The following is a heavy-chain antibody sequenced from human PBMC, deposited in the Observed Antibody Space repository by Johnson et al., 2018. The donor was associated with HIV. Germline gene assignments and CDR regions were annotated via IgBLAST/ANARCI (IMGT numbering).Heavy chain of an antibody. D-gene: IGHD3-22*01. V-gene: IGHV3-66*02. CDR2: FYSGGSR. CDR1: GFTVSSNY. CDR3: AREGYYDSSGYYGVFDI. J-gene: IGHJ3*02. Sequence: VLLVESGGGLVQPGGSLRLSCAASGFTVSSNYMSWVRQAPGKGLEWVSVFYSGGSRYYADSVKGRFIISRDNSKNTLYLQLNSLRPEDTAVYYCAREGYYDSSGYYGVFDIWGQGTMVTVSS.